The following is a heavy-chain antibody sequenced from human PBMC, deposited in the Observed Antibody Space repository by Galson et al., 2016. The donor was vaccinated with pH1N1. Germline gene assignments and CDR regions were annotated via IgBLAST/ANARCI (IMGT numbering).Heavy chain of an antibody. CDR1: GYTFTTSY. Sequence: SVKVSCKASGYTFTTSYIHWVRQAPGGGLEWMGVVDPSNGGTTYAQKFQARVTMTRDTSTSTVYLDLSRLKSDDTSVFYCTRDLGRRREFWGQGTLVTVSS. J-gene: IGHJ4*02. CDR3: TRDLGRRREF. V-gene: IGHV1-46*01. D-gene: IGHD1-26*01. CDR2: VDPSNGGT.